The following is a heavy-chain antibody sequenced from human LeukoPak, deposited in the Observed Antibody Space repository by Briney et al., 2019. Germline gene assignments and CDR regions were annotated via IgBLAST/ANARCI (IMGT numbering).Heavy chain of an antibody. Sequence: GGSLRLSCAASGFPLTDYSINWVRQAPGKGLEWVSSISSSSSYIYYADSVKGRFTISRDNAKNSLYLQMNSLRAEDTAVYYCARAHSSSWNWGQGTLVTVSS. CDR1: GFPLTDYS. J-gene: IGHJ4*02. V-gene: IGHV3-21*01. CDR2: ISSSSSYI. D-gene: IGHD6-13*01. CDR3: ARAHSSSWN.